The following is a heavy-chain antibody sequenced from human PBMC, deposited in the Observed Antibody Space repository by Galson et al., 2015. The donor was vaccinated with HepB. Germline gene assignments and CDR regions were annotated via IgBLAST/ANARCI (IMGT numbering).Heavy chain of an antibody. Sequence: SLRLSCAVSGLSLNKAWMSWVRQAPGKGLEWLGRFKGRPDGGTIDYAAPVKGRFSISRDNSENTLHLQINILKTEDTAVYYCATDNGEKAFDIWGQGTMVIVSS. V-gene: IGHV3-15*01. CDR3: ATDNGEKAFDI. D-gene: IGHD2-8*01. CDR1: GLSLNKAW. J-gene: IGHJ3*02. CDR2: FKGRPDGGTI.